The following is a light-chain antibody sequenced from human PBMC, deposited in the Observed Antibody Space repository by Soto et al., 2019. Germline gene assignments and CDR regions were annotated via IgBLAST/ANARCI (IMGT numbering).Light chain of an antibody. J-gene: IGKJ2*01. CDR2: KVS. Sequence: DVVMTQSPLSLSVTLGQPASISCSSTQSLEYSDGRTFLNWFQQRPRQSPRRLLYKVSNRDSGVPDRFSGSGSGTNFTLKISRVEAEDVGVYFCMQGRYWATFGQGTKLEIK. CDR1: QSLEYSDGRTF. CDR3: MQGRYWAT. V-gene: IGKV2-30*01.